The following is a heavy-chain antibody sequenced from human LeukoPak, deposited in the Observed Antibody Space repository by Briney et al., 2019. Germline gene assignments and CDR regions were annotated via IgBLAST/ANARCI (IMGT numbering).Heavy chain of an antibody. V-gene: IGHV6-1*01. Sequence: SQTLSLTCAISGDSFSSNSAAWNWIRQSPSRGLEWLGRTYYRSNWYNDYAVSVKSRITINPDTSKNQFSLHLNSVTPEDTAVYFCARGVSSGYYYYFDYWGQGTLVTVSS. CDR3: ARGVSSGYYYYFDY. CDR2: TYYRSNWYN. D-gene: IGHD6-19*01. J-gene: IGHJ4*02. CDR1: GDSFSSNSAA.